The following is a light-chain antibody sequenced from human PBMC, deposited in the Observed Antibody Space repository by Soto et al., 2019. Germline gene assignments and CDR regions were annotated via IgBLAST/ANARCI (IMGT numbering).Light chain of an antibody. CDR1: SSNIGSNY. CDR2: RNN. Sequence: QSVLTQPPSASGTPGQRVTISCSGSSSNIGSNYVFWYQHLPGTAPKLLIYRNNHRPSGVPDRFSGSKSGTSASLAISGLRSEAETDDYCAAWDDSLSGVVFGGGTKLTVL. J-gene: IGLJ2*01. CDR3: AAWDDSLSGVV. V-gene: IGLV1-47*01.